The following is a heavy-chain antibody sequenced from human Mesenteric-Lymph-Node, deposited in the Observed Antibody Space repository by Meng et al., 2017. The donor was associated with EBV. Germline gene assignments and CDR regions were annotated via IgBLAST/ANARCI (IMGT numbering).Heavy chain of an antibody. J-gene: IGHJ4*02. Sequence: QVKWQEPGPGLVKPSQTLSLTCAVAGDSISSGDNYWGWIRQPPGKGLEWIGYIYYSGSTYYNPSLKSRVSISVDTSKNQFSLKLSSVTAADTAVYYCARGGYCSSISCYVDYWGQGTLVTVSS. CDR1: GDSISSGDNY. V-gene: IGHV4-30-4*01. CDR2: IYYSGST. D-gene: IGHD2-2*01. CDR3: ARGGYCSSISCYVDY.